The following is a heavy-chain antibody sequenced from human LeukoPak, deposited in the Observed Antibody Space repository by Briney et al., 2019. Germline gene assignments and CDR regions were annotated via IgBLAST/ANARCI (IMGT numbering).Heavy chain of an antibody. J-gene: IGHJ1*01. D-gene: IGHD1-14*01. CDR1: GGSISSSSYY. Sequence: PSETLSLTCTVSGGSISSSSYYWGWIRQPPGKGLEWIGSIYYSGSTYYNPSLKSRVTISVDTSKNQFSLKLSSVTAADTAVYYCARDLLGLNRFRKAEYFQHWGQGTLVTVSS. V-gene: IGHV4-39*07. CDR2: IYYSGST. CDR3: ARDLLGLNRFRKAEYFQH.